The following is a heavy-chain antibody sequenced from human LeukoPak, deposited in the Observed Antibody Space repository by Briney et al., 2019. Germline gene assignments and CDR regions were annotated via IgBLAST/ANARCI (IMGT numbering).Heavy chain of an antibody. J-gene: IGHJ3*02. Sequence: SETLSLTCTASGGSISSSSYYWGWIRQPPGKGLEWIGSIYYSGSTYYNPSLKSRVTISVDTSKNQFSLKLSSVTAADTAVYYCARLWRGYSSSWSSMGDAFDIWGQGTMVTVSS. CDR2: IYYSGST. CDR3: ARLWRGYSSSWSSMGDAFDI. CDR1: GGSISSSSYY. D-gene: IGHD6-13*01. V-gene: IGHV4-39*01.